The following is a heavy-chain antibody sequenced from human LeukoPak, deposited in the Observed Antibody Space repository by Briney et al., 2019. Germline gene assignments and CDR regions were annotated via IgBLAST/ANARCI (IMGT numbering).Heavy chain of an antibody. Sequence: PSETLSFTCTVSGGSISSYYWSWIRQPPGKGLEWIGYIYYSGSTNYNPSLKSRVTISVDTSKNQFSLKLSSVTAADTAVYYCAKGGSYWYFDLWGRGTLVTVSS. CDR3: AKGGSYWYFDL. D-gene: IGHD1-26*01. J-gene: IGHJ2*01. CDR2: IYYSGST. CDR1: GGSISSYY. V-gene: IGHV4-59*01.